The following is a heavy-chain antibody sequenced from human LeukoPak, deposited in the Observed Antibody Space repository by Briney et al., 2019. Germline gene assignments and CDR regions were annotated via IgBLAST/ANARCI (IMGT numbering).Heavy chain of an antibody. CDR2: IYYSGST. CDR1: GGSISSYY. J-gene: IGHJ5*02. CDR3: ARVRHYYGSGGYYRFDP. D-gene: IGHD3-10*01. V-gene: IGHV4-59*01. Sequence: PSETLSLTCTVSGGSISSYYWSWIRQPPGKGLEWIGYIYYSGSTNYNPSLKSRVTISVDTSKNQFSLKLSSVTAADTAVYYCARVRHYYGSGGYYRFDPWGQGTLVTVSS.